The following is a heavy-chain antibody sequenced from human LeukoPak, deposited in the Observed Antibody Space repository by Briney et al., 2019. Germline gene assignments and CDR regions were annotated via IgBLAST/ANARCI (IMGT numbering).Heavy chain of an antibody. CDR1: GFTFRSYD. CDR2: IGTAGEI. D-gene: IGHD6-13*01. CDR3: ARAAYSSTWYSRYFDL. V-gene: IGHV3-13*01. Sequence: GGSLRLSCTASGFTFRSYDMHWVRQATGKGLEWVSGIGTAGEIYYPGSVKGRFTISRENAKNSLYLQMNSLRAGDTAVYYCARAAYSSTWYSRYFDLWGRGTLVTVSS. J-gene: IGHJ2*01.